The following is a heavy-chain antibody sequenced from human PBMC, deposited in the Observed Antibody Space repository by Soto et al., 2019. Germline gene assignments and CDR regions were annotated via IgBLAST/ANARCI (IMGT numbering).Heavy chain of an antibody. V-gene: IGHV2-5*01. Sequence: SGPTLVNPTQTLTLTCSFSGFSLTTSGGGVGWIRQPPGKALEWLAHIYWSGDGHYRPSLNGRLSITKAAAKNHVVLIMTNMDPVDTTTYYCARGVATRPVFAFDVWGQGTTVTVSS. D-gene: IGHD6-6*01. CDR2: IYWSGDG. CDR3: ARGVATRPVFAFDV. CDR1: GFSLTTSGGG. J-gene: IGHJ3*01.